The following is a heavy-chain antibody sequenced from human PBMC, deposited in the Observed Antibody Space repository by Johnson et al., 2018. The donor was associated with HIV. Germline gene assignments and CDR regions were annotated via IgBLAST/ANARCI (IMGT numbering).Heavy chain of an antibody. D-gene: IGHD3-22*01. CDR3: ARGRYYYDSSGSDAFDI. J-gene: IGHJ3*02. CDR2: IKQDGSEK. V-gene: IGHV3-7*05. Sequence: VQLVESGGGLVQSGGSLRLSCAASGFTFSSYWMSWVRQAPGKGLEWVANIKQDGSEKYYVDSVKGRFPISRDNAKNSLYLQMNSLRAEDTALYYCARGRYYYDSSGSDAFDIWGQGTMVTVSS. CDR1: GFTFSSYW.